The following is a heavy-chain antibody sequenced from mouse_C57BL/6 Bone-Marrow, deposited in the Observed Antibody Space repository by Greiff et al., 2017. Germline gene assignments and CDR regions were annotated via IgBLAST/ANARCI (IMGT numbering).Heavy chain of an antibody. CDR2: IDPENGDT. Sequence: EVKLVESGAELVRPGASVKLSCTASGFNIKDDYMHWVKQRPKQGLEWIGWIDPENGDTEYASKFQGKATITADTSSNTAYLQLSSLTSEDTAVYYCTTSYSNYVNAMDYWGQGTSVTVSS. CDR3: TTSYSNYVNAMDY. J-gene: IGHJ4*01. D-gene: IGHD2-5*01. CDR1: GFNIKDDY. V-gene: IGHV14-4*01.